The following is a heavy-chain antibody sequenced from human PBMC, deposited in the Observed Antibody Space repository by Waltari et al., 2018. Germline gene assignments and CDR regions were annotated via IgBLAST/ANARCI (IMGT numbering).Heavy chain of an antibody. Sequence: QVQLQQWGAGLLKPSETLSLTCAVYGGSFSGYYWSWIRQPPGKGLEWIGEINHSGSTNYNPSLKSRVTISVDTSKTQFSLRLSSVTAADPAVYYCARGREYGSYYYYMDVWGKGTTVTVSS. CDR2: INHSGST. D-gene: IGHD4-17*01. V-gene: IGHV4-34*01. J-gene: IGHJ6*03. CDR3: ARGREYGSYYYYMDV. CDR1: GGSFSGYY.